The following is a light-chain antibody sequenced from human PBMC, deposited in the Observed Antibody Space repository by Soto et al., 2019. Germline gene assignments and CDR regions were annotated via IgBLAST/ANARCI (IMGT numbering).Light chain of an antibody. CDR1: SSNIGSHF. CDR3: AVWDQSLAGWV. J-gene: IGLJ3*02. Sequence: QSVLTQPPSASGTPGQSLTISCSGSSSNIGSHFVYWYQHLPGTAPKLLIFRDGQRPSGVPARFFGSKSGTSASLAIIGLRSEDEADYYCAVWDQSLAGWVFGGGTKVTVL. V-gene: IGLV1-47*01. CDR2: RDG.